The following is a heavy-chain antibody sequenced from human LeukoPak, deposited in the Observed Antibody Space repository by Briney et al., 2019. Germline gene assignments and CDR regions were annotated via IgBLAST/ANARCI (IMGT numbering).Heavy chain of an antibody. J-gene: IGHJ3*02. V-gene: IGHV4-59*01. CDR1: GGSISSYY. Sequence: SETLSLTCTVSGGSISSYYWSWIRQPPGKGLKWIGYIYYSGSANYNPSLKSRVTISVDTSKNQFSLRLSSVTAADTAVYYCARVSSNNWYNERGAFDIWGQGTMVTVSS. D-gene: IGHD6-13*01. CDR3: ARVSSNNWYNERGAFDI. CDR2: IYYSGSA.